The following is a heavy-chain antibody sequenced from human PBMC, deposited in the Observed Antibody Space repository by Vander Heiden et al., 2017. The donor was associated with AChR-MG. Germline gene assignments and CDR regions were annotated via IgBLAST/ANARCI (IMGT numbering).Heavy chain of an antibody. D-gene: IGHD3-3*01. Sequence: QLQLQQWGAGLSKPSETLSPTCAVPGGSFSGYYWSWIRQPPWKVLEWIGEMIHSGRTNNTPSRKRRVTISVHTSKTQFSLKLSSVTATDTGVYYCARGLPRRAAIFGVGKKWFDPWGQGTLVTVSS. CDR3: ARGLPRRAAIFGVGKKWFDP. CDR1: GGSFSGYY. CDR2: MIHSGRT. J-gene: IGHJ5*02. V-gene: IGHV4-34*01.